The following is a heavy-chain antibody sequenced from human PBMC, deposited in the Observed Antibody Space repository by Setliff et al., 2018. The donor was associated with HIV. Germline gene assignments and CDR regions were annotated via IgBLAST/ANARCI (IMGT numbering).Heavy chain of an antibody. J-gene: IGHJ6*03. D-gene: IGHD2-21*02. V-gene: IGHV3-21*01. CDR1: GFTFSSHN. CDR3: ARGDTTPIYPNYMDV. CDR2: ISPSGSYI. Sequence: GESLKISCAASGFTFSSHNMNWVRQAPVKGLEWVSSISPSGSYIYYADSMKGRFTISRDNAKNSLYLQMNSLRVEDTAVYYCARGDTTPIYPNYMDVWGKGTTVTVSS.